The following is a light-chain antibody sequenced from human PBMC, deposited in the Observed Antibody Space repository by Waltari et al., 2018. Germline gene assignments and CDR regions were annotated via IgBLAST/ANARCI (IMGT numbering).Light chain of an antibody. CDR2: AAS. Sequence: EIVLTQSPGTRSLSPGERATLSCRASQSISRYLAWYQQKPGQAPRLLIYAASSRATGIPDRFSGSGSGTDFSLTISRLEPEDFAVYYCQNHERLPAMFGQGTKVEIK. CDR3: QNHERLPAM. V-gene: IGKV3-20*01. CDR1: QSISRY. J-gene: IGKJ1*01.